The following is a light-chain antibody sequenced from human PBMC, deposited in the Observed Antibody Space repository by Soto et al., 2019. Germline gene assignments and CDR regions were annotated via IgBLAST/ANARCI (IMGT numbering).Light chain of an antibody. CDR2: GAS. Sequence: IQMTQSPSSVSASVGDSVTITCRASQVISSWLAWYQVKPGKAPKLLIYGASNRESGVPSRFSASESGTLFTLTISSLQPEDFATYYCQQASSFPLTFGGGTTVEI. CDR1: QVISSW. J-gene: IGKJ4*01. V-gene: IGKV1-12*01. CDR3: QQASSFPLT.